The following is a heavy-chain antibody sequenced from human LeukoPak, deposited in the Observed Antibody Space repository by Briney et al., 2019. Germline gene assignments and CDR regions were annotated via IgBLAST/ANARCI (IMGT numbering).Heavy chain of an antibody. CDR2: INANSGGT. CDR3: ARGKYQLLYGDY. V-gene: IGHV1-2*02. CDR1: GYTFTGYY. J-gene: IGHJ4*02. D-gene: IGHD2-2*02. Sequence: GASVKVSCKASGYTFTGYYIHWVRQAPGQGLEWMGWINANSGGTDYAQKFQGRVTTTRDTSISTAYMELSRLRSDDTAVYYCARGKYQLLYGDYWGQGTLVTVSS.